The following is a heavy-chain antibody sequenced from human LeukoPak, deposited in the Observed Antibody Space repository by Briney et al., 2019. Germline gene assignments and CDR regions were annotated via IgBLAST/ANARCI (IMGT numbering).Heavy chain of an antibody. J-gene: IGHJ3*02. D-gene: IGHD3-10*01. CDR1: GGTFSSYA. CDR2: IIPIFGTA. CDR3: AVPYLTMVRGVPYAFDI. V-gene: IGHV1-69*13. Sequence: SVKVSCKASGGTFSSYAISWVRQAPGQGLEWMGGIIPIFGTANYAQKFQGRVTITADESTSTAYMELSSLRSEDTAVYYCAVPYLTMVRGVPYAFDIWGQGTMVTVSS.